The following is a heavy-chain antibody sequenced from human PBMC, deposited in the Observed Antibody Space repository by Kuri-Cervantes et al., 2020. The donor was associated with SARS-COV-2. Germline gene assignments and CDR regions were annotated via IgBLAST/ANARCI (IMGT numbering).Heavy chain of an antibody. CDR3: ARSGDSRHTIFGVVITMGVDY. V-gene: IGHV3-30*19. Sequence: GESLKISCAASGFTFSSYGMHWVRQAPGKGLEWVAVISYDGSNKYYADSVKGRFTISKDNSKNTLYLQMNSLRAEDTAVYYCARSGDSRHTIFGVVITMGVDYWGQGTLVTVSS. CDR2: ISYDGSNK. D-gene: IGHD3-3*01. J-gene: IGHJ4*02. CDR1: GFTFSSYG.